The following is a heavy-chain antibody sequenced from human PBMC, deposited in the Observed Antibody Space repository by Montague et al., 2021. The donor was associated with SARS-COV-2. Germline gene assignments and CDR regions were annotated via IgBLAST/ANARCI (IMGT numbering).Heavy chain of an antibody. CDR2: INWHSDDI. D-gene: IGHD5-24*01. CDR3: ARGRDGYPKKDFFDI. J-gene: IGHJ3*02. Sequence: SLRLSCAASGFTFDNYAMHWVRQDPGKGLEWVSGINWHSDDIGYADSVKGRFTISRDNAKNSLYLQMNSLSAGDTALYYCARGRDGYPKKDFFDIWGQGTMVTVSS. CDR1: GFTFDNYA. V-gene: IGHV3-9*01.